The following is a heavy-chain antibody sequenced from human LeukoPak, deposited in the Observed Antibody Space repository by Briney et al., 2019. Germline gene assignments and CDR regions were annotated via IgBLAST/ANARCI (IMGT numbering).Heavy chain of an antibody. CDR1: GFTFSSYA. Sequence: GGSLRLSCAASGFTFSSYAMSWVRQAPGKGLEWVSAISGSGGSTHYADSVKGRFTISRDNSKNTLYLQMNSLRAEDTAVYYCAKDRLIAVAGTEWGQGTLVTVSS. CDR2: ISGSGGST. V-gene: IGHV3-23*01. D-gene: IGHD6-19*01. CDR3: AKDRLIAVAGTE. J-gene: IGHJ4*02.